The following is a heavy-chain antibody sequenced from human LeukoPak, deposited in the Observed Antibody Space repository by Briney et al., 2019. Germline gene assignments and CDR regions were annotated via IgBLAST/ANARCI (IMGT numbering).Heavy chain of an antibody. J-gene: IGHJ4*02. CDR2: ISSSGSNI. Sequence: GGSLRLSCAASGFTFSDYYMSWIRQAPGKGLEWVSYISSSGSNIYYADSVKGRFTISRDNAKNSLYLQMNSLRAEDTAVYYCASPKSNWNFFSGDYWGQGTLVTVSS. V-gene: IGHV3-11*01. CDR1: GFTFSDYY. CDR3: ASPKSNWNFFSGDY. D-gene: IGHD1-7*01.